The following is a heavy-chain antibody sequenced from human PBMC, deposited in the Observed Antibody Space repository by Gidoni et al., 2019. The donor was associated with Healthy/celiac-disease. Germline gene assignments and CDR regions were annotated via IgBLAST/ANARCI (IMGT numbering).Heavy chain of an antibody. Sequence: QVQLVESGGVLAKPGGSLRLSCAASGFTFSDYYMSWIRQAPGKGLGWVSYISSSSSYTNYADSVKGRFTISRDNAKNSLYLQMNSLRAEDTAVYYCARELRPLYSSGWYGGDYWGQGTLVTVSS. D-gene: IGHD6-19*01. CDR3: ARELRPLYSSGWYGGDY. V-gene: IGHV3-11*06. CDR2: ISSSSSYT. CDR1: GFTFSDYY. J-gene: IGHJ4*02.